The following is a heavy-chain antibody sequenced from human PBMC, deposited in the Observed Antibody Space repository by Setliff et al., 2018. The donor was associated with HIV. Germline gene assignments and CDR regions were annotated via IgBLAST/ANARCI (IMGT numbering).Heavy chain of an antibody. Sequence: ASVKVSCKASGYTFTSYDISWVRQAPGQGLEWMGWLSAYNGNTNYAQKLQGRVTMTTDTSTSTAYMELRSLRSDDTAVYYCAREIGDYYDSSGYYPPTDYYYGMDVWGQGTTGTVS. V-gene: IGHV1-18*01. CDR2: LSAYNGNT. D-gene: IGHD3-22*01. J-gene: IGHJ6*02. CDR3: AREIGDYYDSSGYYPPTDYYYGMDV. CDR1: GYTFTSYD.